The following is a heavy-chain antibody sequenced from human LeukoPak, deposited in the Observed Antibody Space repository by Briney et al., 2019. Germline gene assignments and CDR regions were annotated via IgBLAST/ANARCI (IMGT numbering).Heavy chain of an antibody. D-gene: IGHD3-10*01. J-gene: IGHJ4*02. Sequence: GGSLRLSCAASGFTFSSYAMSWVRQAPGKGLEWVSGISGSGGSTYYADSVKGRFTISRDTSKNTLSLQMNSLRAEDTAVYFCAKSAIYYGSGSYYSDWGQGTLVTVSS. CDR3: AKSAIYYGSGSYYSD. CDR1: GFTFSSYA. CDR2: ISGSGGST. V-gene: IGHV3-23*01.